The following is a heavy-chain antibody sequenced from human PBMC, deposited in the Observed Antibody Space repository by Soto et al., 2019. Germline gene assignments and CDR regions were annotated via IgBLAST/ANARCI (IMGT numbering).Heavy chain of an antibody. V-gene: IGHV2-5*02. CDR1: GFSLSTSGVG. CDR3: APINYYDSTNYCYTWFDP. J-gene: IGHJ5*02. D-gene: IGHD3-22*01. Sequence: QITLKESGPTLVKPTQTLTLTCTFSGFSLSTSGVGVAWIRQPPGKALEYVALIYWDDDKRYRPSLKSRLTITKDTAKNHVVLTMANMDPVHTATYYCAPINYYDSTNYCYTWFDPWGQGTLVTVSS. CDR2: IYWDDDK.